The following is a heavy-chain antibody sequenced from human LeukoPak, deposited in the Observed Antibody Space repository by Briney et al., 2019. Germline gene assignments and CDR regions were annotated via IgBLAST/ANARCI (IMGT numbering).Heavy chain of an antibody. CDR3: ARGSAAYYFDY. Sequence: SETLSLTCAVYGGSFSGYYWSWIRQPPGKGLEWIGEINHSGSTNYNPSLKSRVTISVDTSKNQFSLKLSSVTAADTAVYYCARGSAAYYFDYWGQGTLVSVSS. V-gene: IGHV4-34*01. CDR2: INHSGST. J-gene: IGHJ4*02. CDR1: GGSFSGYY.